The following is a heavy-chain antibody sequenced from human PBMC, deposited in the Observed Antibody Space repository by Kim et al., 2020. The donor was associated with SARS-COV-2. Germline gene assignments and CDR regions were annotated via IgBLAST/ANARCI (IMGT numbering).Heavy chain of an antibody. D-gene: IGHD3-10*01. V-gene: IGHV3-20*03. CDR3: AREDYYGSGSYSHFDY. J-gene: IGHJ4*02. Sequence: YVKGRFTISRDNAKNSLYLQMNSLRAEDTALYYCAREDYYGSGSYSHFDYWGQGTLVTVSS.